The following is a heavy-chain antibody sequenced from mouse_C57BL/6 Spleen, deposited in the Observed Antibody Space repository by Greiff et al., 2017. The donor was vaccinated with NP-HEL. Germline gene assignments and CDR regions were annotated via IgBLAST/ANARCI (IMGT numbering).Heavy chain of an antibody. CDR3: ARSLITTVAYYFDY. CDR2: INPSSGYT. J-gene: IGHJ2*01. V-gene: IGHV1-4*01. CDR1: GYTFTSYT. D-gene: IGHD1-1*01. Sequence: VQLQQSGAELARPGASVKMSCKASGYTFTSYTMHWVKQRPGQGLEWIGYINPSSGYTKYNQKFKDKATLTADKSSSTAYMHLSSLTSEDSAVYYCARSLITTVAYYFDYWGQGTTLTVSS.